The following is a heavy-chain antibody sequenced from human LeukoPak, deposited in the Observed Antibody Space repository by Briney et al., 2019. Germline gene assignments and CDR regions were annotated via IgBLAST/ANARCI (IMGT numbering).Heavy chain of an antibody. CDR1: GGSISSYY. Sequence: SETLSLTCTVSGGSISSYYWSWIRQPAGKGLEWIGRIYTSGSTNYNPSLKSRVTMSVDTSKNQFSLKLSSVTAADTAVYYCASMGITMVRGVPAYAFDIWGQGTMVTVSS. CDR2: IYTSGST. CDR3: ASMGITMVRGVPAYAFDI. D-gene: IGHD3-10*01. V-gene: IGHV4-4*07. J-gene: IGHJ3*02.